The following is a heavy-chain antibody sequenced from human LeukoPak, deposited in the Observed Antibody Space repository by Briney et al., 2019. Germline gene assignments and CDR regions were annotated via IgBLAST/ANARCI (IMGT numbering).Heavy chain of an antibody. D-gene: IGHD2-2*01. J-gene: IGHJ6*03. V-gene: IGHV4-31*03. CDR2: IYYSGST. CDR3: ARVEWNCSSTSCYYYYYYYMDV. Sequence: PSETLSLTCTVSGGSISSGGYYWSWIRQHPGKGLEWIGYIYYSGSTYYNPSLKSRVTISVDTSKNQFSLKLSSATAADTAVYYCARVEWNCSSTSCYYYYYYYMDVWGKGTTVTVSS. CDR1: GGSISSGGYY.